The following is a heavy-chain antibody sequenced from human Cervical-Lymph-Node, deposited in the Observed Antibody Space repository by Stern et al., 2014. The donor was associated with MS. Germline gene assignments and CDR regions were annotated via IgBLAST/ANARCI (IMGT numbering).Heavy chain of an antibody. Sequence: DQLVESGGGVVQPGRSLRVSCAASGFTFSSYTMHWVRQAPGKGLEWVALISYDGSNKYYADSVKGLFTISRDNSKNTLYLQMNSLRAEDTAVYYCARVDTAMVTLYYYGMDVWGQGTTVTVSS. CDR2: ISYDGSNK. J-gene: IGHJ6*02. CDR3: ARVDTAMVTLYYYGMDV. V-gene: IGHV3-30-3*01. CDR1: GFTFSSYT. D-gene: IGHD5-18*01.